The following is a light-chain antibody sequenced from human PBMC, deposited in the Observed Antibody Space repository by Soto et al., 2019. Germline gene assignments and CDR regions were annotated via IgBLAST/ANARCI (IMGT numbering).Light chain of an antibody. CDR3: QHYYSTPHT. CDR1: QSVLYSSNNKNY. CDR2: WAS. Sequence: DIVMTQSPDSLAVSLGERATINCKSSQSVLYSSNNKNYLAWYQQKPGQPPKLLIYWASTRESGVPDRFSGSGSVTDFTLTISSLQAEDVAVYYCQHYYSTPHTFGQGTKLEIK. V-gene: IGKV4-1*01. J-gene: IGKJ2*01.